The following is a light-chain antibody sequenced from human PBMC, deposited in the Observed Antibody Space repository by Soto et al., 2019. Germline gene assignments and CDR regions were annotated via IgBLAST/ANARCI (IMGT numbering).Light chain of an antibody. CDR3: TSYAGSNNVI. J-gene: IGLJ2*01. V-gene: IGLV2-8*01. Sequence: QSVLTQPPSASGSPGQSVTISCTGTSSDVGAYNYVSWYQHRPGKAPKLLIYEVYKRASGVPDRFSGFKSGNTASLLVSGLQAEDEADYYCTSYAGSNNVIFGGGTKLTVL. CDR2: EVY. CDR1: SSDVGAYNY.